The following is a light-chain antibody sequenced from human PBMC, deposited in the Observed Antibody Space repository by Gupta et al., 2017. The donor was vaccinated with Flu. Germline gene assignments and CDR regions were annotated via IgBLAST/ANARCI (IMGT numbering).Light chain of an antibody. CDR3: ATWDDSLNGYV. V-gene: IGLV1-44*01. J-gene: IGLJ1*01. Sequence: QSVLTQPPSASGTPGQRVTISCSGSSSNIGTNTVNWYQHLPEMAPKLLIYSNNQRPSGVPDRFSGSKSGTSASLAISGLQPEDAADYYCATWDDSLNGYVFGTGTKVTVL. CDR1: SSNIGTNT. CDR2: SNN.